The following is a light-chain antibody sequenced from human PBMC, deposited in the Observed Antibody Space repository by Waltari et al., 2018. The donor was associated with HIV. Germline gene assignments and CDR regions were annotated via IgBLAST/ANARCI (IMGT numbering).Light chain of an antibody. J-gene: IGKJ2*01. V-gene: IGKV1-5*03. Sequence: IQMTQSPSIMSASVGDRITITCRASQNVASWLAWYQQRPGRAPKLLIYKASILEYGVPARFSGSGSGTNFTLTINSLHPDDFATYYCQQYNSDFYTFGLGTRLDLK. CDR2: KAS. CDR1: QNVASW. CDR3: QQYNSDFYT.